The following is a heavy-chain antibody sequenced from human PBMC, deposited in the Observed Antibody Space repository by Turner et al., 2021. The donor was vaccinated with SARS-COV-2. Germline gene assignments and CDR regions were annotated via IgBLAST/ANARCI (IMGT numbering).Heavy chain of an antibody. CDR3: ARDKLLWFGELLATRPAYYYGMDV. V-gene: IGHV1-46*01. CDR1: GYIFTAHY. CDR2: INPSGGTT. J-gene: IGHJ6*02. Sequence: QVQLVQSGSEVKKPGASVRVSCKASGYIFTAHYFHWVRQAPGQGLEWMGTINPSGGTTSYAQKFQGRVTMTRDTSTSTVYMELSSLRSEDTAVYFCARDKLLWFGELLATRPAYYYGMDVWGQGTMVTVSS. D-gene: IGHD3-10*01.